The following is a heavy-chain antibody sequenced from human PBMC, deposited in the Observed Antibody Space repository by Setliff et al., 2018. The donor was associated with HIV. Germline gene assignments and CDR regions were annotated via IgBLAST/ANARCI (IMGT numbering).Heavy chain of an antibody. J-gene: IGHJ6*03. Sequence: LRLSCAASGFTFSSYGMHWVRQAPGKGLEWVVVIWYDGINKYYADSVKGRFTISRDNSKNTLYLQMNSLRAEDTAVYYCARDRSRVPYYYMDVWGKGTTVTVSS. CDR1: GFTFSSYG. CDR2: IWYDGINK. CDR3: ARDRSRVPYYYMDV. D-gene: IGHD3-10*01. V-gene: IGHV3-33*01.